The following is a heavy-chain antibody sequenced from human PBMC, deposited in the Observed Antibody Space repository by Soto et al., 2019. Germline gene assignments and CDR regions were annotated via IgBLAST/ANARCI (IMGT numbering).Heavy chain of an antibody. CDR1: GDSISTVDYF. V-gene: IGHV4-30-4*01. CDR3: ARGRYCLIGRCFPNWFDS. Sequence: SETLSLTCSVSGDSISTVDYFWAWVRQPPGQALEYIGYIYKSATTYYNPSFESRVAISLDTSKSQFSLNVTSLTAADTAVYFCARGRYCLIGRCFPNWFDSWGQGPLVTVS. CDR2: IYKSATT. J-gene: IGHJ5*01. D-gene: IGHD2-15*01.